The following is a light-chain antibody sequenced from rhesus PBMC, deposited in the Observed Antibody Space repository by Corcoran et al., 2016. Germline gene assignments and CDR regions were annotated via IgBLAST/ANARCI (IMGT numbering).Light chain of an antibody. J-gene: IGKJ4*01. Sequence: EIVMTQSPATLALSPGERATLSCRASQRGSSYVAWYQQKPEQAPRLLIYGAASRATGIPERFSGMGSGNDLTLIISSLEPEDVGVYYYQQYNNWNTFGGGTKVELK. V-gene: IGKV3S9*01. CDR2: GAA. CDR1: QRGSSY. CDR3: QQYNNWNT.